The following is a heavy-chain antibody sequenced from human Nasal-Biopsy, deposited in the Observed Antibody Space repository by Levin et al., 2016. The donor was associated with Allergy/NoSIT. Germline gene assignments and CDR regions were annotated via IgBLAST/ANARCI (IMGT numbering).Heavy chain of an antibody. V-gene: IGHV1-18*01. Sequence: ASVKVSCKASGYTFTDYAVSWVRQAPGQGLEWMGWISAYNGNTHYAQNFQGRVTMTTDTSTSTAHMELRSLRSDDTAVYYCARDVGYCRGGSCYGNWFDPWGQGTLVTVSS. CDR2: ISAYNGNT. D-gene: IGHD2-15*01. J-gene: IGHJ5*02. CDR3: ARDVGYCRGGSCYGNWFDP. CDR1: GYTFTDYA.